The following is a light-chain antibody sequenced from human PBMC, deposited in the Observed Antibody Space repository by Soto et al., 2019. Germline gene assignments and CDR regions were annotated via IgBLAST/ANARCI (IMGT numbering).Light chain of an antibody. CDR3: QQYYDYPPLI. CDR1: RNINRK. CDR2: GAS. V-gene: IGKV3-15*01. Sequence: EILMTQSPVTLSVSPGDRVTLSCRASRNINRKVAWYQQKPGQAPRLLISGASTRATGIPTRFSGSGSGTEFTLPISNLPSEDFAVYYCQQYYDYPPLIFGGGTKVEIK. J-gene: IGKJ4*01.